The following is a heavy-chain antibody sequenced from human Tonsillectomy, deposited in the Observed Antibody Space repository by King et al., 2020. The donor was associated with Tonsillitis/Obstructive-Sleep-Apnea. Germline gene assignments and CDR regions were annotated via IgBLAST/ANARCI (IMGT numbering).Heavy chain of an antibody. J-gene: IGHJ3*02. V-gene: IGHV3-72*01. CDR1: GFTFSDHY. Sequence: VQLVESGGGLVQPGGSLRLSCAASGFTFSDHYMDWVRQTPGRGLEWVGRTRDKTNSYTTEYAASVKGRFTISRDESKSSLSLQMNSLKTEDTAVYYCAREIGYYDTSDGAVDIWGQGTMVTVSS. CDR3: AREIGYYDTSDGAVDI. CDR2: TRDKTNSYTT. D-gene: IGHD3-22*01.